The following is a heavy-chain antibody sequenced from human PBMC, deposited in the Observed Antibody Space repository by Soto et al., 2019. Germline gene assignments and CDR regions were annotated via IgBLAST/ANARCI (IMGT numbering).Heavy chain of an antibody. CDR2: INHSGST. Sequence: SETLSLTCAVYGGSFSGYYWSWIRQPPGKGLEWIGEINHSGSTNYNPSLKSRVTISVDTSRNQFSLHLSSVTAADTAVYYCARDDIVGAANWYFDLWGRGTLVTVSS. CDR3: ARDDIVGAANWYFDL. V-gene: IGHV4-34*01. J-gene: IGHJ2*01. D-gene: IGHD1-26*01. CDR1: GGSFSGYY.